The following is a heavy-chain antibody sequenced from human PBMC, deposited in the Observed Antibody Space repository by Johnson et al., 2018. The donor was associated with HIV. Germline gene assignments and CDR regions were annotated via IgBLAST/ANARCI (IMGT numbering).Heavy chain of an antibody. V-gene: IGHV3-23*01. Sequence: VQLMESGGGLVQPGGSLRLSCAASGFTFSSYAMSWVRQAPGKGLEWVSVISGSGVSTYYADSVKGRFTISRDNSKNTLYLQMNSLRAEDTAVYYCAREHSLQSSSLDIWGQGTVVTVSS. CDR2: ISGSGVST. J-gene: IGHJ3*02. D-gene: IGHD6-6*01. CDR3: AREHSLQSSSLDI. CDR1: GFTFSSYA.